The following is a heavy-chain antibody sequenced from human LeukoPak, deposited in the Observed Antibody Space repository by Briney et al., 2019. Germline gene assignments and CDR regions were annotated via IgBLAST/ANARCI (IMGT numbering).Heavy chain of an antibody. CDR3: ARIRHLSSYYDFWSGYYLGWFDP. Sequence: GASVKVSCKASGCTFTSYGISWVRQAPGQGLEWMGWISAYNGNTNYAQKLQGRVTMTTDTSTSTAYMELRSLRSDDTAVYYCARIRHLSSYYDFWSGYYLGWFDPWGQGTLVTVSS. D-gene: IGHD3-3*01. J-gene: IGHJ5*02. CDR1: GCTFTSYG. CDR2: ISAYNGNT. V-gene: IGHV1-18*01.